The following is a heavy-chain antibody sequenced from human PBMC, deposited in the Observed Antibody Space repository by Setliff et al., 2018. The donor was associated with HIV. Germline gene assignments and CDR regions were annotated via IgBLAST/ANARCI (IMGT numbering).Heavy chain of an antibody. CDR2: ISASRVNT. CDR3: VADYGDYVRRGGYFNS. V-gene: IGHV1-18*01. D-gene: IGHD4-17*01. Sequence: ASVKVSCKASGYTFINYHITWVRQAPGQGLEWVGSISASRVNTNYTQGRVTMTTDTSTSTAYMELRRLRSDDSAVYYCVADYGDYVRRGGYFNSWGQGTLVTVSS. J-gene: IGHJ1*01. CDR1: GYTFINYH.